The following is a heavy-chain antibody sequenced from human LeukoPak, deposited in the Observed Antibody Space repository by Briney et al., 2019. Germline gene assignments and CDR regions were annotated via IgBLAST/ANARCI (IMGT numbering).Heavy chain of an antibody. CDR2: INHSGST. CDR3: ARHFGAASILGGLWYYYDSSAAFDI. CDR1: GGSFSGYY. V-gene: IGHV4-34*01. Sequence: SETLSLTCAVYGGSFSGYYWSWIRQPPGKGLEWIGEINHSGSTNYNPSLKSRVTISVDTSKNQFSLKLSSVTAADTAVYYCARHFGAASILGGLWYYYDSSAAFDIWGQGTMVTVSS. J-gene: IGHJ3*02. D-gene: IGHD3-22*01.